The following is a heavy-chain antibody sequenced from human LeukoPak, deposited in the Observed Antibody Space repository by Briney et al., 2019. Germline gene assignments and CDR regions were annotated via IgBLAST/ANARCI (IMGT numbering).Heavy chain of an antibody. CDR3: ARASGSYGYSYFDY. CDR1: GFTFSSHG. D-gene: IGHD5-18*01. CDR2: ISPSGGIT. Sequence: GGSLRLSCAASGFTFSSHGMNWVRQAPGKGLEWVSGISPSGGITYYTDSVKGRFTISRDNSKNTVSLQMNSLRAEDTAVYYCARASGSYGYSYFDYWGQGTLVTVSS. V-gene: IGHV3-23*01. J-gene: IGHJ4*02.